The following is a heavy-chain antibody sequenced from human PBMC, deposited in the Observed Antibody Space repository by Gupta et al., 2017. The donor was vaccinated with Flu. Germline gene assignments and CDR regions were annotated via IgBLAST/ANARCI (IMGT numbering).Heavy chain of an antibody. D-gene: IGHD3-3*01. CDR3: ARAGRDFWSGYRFDY. CDR2: IIPIFGTA. V-gene: IGHV1-69*01. Sequence: APGQGFEWMGGIIPIFGTANYAQKFQGRVTITADESTSTAYMELSSLRSEDTAVYYCARAGRDFWSGYRFDYWGQGTLVTVSS. J-gene: IGHJ4*02.